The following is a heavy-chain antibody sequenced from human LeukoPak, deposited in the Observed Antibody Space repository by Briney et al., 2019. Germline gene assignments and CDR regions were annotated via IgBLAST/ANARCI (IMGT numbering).Heavy chain of an antibody. V-gene: IGHV3-66*01. CDR2: IYSGGST. Sequence: GGSLRLSCAASGVTVSSNYMSWVRQAPGKGLEWVSVIYSGGSTYYADSVKGRFTISRDNSKNTLYLQMNSLRAEDTAVYYCARNRLAVAAPFDYWGQGTLVTVSS. CDR1: GVTVSSNY. D-gene: IGHD6-19*01. J-gene: IGHJ4*02. CDR3: ARNRLAVAAPFDY.